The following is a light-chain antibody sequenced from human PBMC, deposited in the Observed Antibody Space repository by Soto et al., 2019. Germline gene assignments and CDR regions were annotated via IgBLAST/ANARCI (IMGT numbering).Light chain of an antibody. V-gene: IGKV3-20*01. CDR2: GAY. CDR1: QGVSSSY. Sequence: EIVLTQSPGTLSLSPGERATLSCRASQGVSSSYLARYQQKPGQPPRLLIYGAYSRATGIPDRFSGSGSGTDFTLTITRLEPEDFAVYYCQHYRTSFGGGTKVEIK. CDR3: QHYRTS. J-gene: IGKJ4*01.